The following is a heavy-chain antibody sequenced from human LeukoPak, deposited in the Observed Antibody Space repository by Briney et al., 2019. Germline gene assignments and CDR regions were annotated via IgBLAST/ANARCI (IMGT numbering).Heavy chain of an antibody. CDR1: GGTFSSYA. V-gene: IGHV1-69*13. Sequence: GASVKVSCKASGGTFSSYAISWVRQAPGQGLEWMGGIIPIFGTANYAQKFQGRVTITADESTSTAYMELSSLRSEDTAVYYCARRDEYYYGSGSSYNWFDPWGQGTLVTVSS. CDR3: ARRDEYYYGSGSSYNWFDP. CDR2: IIPIFGTA. J-gene: IGHJ5*02. D-gene: IGHD3-10*01.